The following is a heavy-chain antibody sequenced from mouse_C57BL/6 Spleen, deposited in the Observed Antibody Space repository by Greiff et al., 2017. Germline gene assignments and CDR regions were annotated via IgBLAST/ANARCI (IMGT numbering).Heavy chain of an antibody. CDR2: FYPGSGSI. V-gene: IGHV1-62-2*01. CDR1: GYTFTEYT. Sequence: VKLMESGAELVKPGASVKLSCKASGYTFTEYTIHWVKQRSGQGLEWIGWFYPGSGSIKYNEKFKDKATLTADKSSSTVYMELSRLTSEDSAVYFCARHETYGSSPWYFDVWGTGTTVTVSS. J-gene: IGHJ1*03. D-gene: IGHD1-1*01. CDR3: ARHETYGSSPWYFDV.